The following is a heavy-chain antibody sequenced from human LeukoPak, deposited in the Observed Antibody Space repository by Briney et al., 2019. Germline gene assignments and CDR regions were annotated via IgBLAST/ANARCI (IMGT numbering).Heavy chain of an antibody. CDR1: GFTFDDYA. J-gene: IGHJ4*02. V-gene: IGHV3-9*01. CDR3: AKDACSSTSCSNDY. CDR2: ISWNSGNI. D-gene: IGHD2-2*01. Sequence: GGSLRLACAASGFTFDDYAMHGVRQAPGRGLEWVSGISWNSGNIDYADSVKGRFTISRDNAKNSLYLQMNSLRAEDTALYYCAKDACSSTSCSNDYWGQGTLVTVSS.